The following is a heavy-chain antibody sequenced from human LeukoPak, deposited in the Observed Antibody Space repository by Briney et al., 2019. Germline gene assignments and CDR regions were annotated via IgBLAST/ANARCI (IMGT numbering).Heavy chain of an antibody. CDR3: ARVWFGEPYHFDY. D-gene: IGHD3-10*01. CDR1: GFTFSSYE. CDR2: ISSSGSTI. Sequence: PGGSLRPSCAASGFTFSSYEMNWVRQAPGKGLEWVSYISSSGSTIYYADSVKGRFTISRDNAKNSLYLQMNSLRAEDTAVYYCARVWFGEPYHFDYWGQGTLVTVSS. J-gene: IGHJ4*02. V-gene: IGHV3-48*03.